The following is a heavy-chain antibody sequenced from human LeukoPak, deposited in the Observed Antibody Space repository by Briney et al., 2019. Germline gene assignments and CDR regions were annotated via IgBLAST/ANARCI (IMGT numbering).Heavy chain of an antibody. CDR1: GGSFSGYY. CDR3: ARTRSTSCYAIGY. Sequence: NPSETLSLTCAVYGGSFSGYYWSWIRQPPGKGLEWIGEINHSGSTNYNPSLKSRVTTSVGTSKNQFSLKLSSVTAADTAVYYCARTRSTSCYAIGYWGQGTLVTVSS. D-gene: IGHD2-2*01. CDR2: INHSGST. J-gene: IGHJ4*02. V-gene: IGHV4-34*01.